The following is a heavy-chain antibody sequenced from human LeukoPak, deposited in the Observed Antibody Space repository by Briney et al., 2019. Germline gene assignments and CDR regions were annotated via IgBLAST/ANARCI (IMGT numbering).Heavy chain of an antibody. D-gene: IGHD5-12*01. CDR3: ARSRSRGYSGDFDY. CDR2: ISYSGSS. Sequence: PSETLSLTCIVSGGSISGYYWSWIRQHPGKGLEGIGYISYSGSSNYNPSLKSRITISVDTSRNQFSLRLSSVTAADTAVYFCARSRSRGYSGDFDYWGQGTLVTVSS. CDR1: GGSISGYY. J-gene: IGHJ4*02. V-gene: IGHV4-59*01.